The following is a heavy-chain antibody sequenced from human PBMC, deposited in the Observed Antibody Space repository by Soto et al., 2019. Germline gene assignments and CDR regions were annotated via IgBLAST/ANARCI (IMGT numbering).Heavy chain of an antibody. CDR2: IIPFFKAA. J-gene: IGHJ6*02. D-gene: IGHD3-16*01. Sequence: SVKVSCKASGGTFSSHAISWVRQAPGQGLEWMGGIIPFFKAANYAQKFQGRVTITADDSTSTAYMDLYSLRSEDTAVYYCARDVPLNYYDGTFSYYAMDVWGQGTMVTVSS. CDR1: GGTFSSHA. CDR3: ARDVPLNYYDGTFSYYAMDV. V-gene: IGHV1-69*13.